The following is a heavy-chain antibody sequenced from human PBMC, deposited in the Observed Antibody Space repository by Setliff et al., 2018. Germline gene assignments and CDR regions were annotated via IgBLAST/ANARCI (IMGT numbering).Heavy chain of an antibody. CDR2: IYYSGST. Sequence: PSETLSLTCTVSGGPFSGASIWSWIRQPPGKGLEFIGYIYYSGSTNYNPSLKSRVTISVDTSKNQFSLKLSSVTAADTAVYYCARGGYYNFWSGSSWFDPWGQGTLVTVSS. CDR1: GGPFSGAS. CDR3: ARGGYYNFWSGSSWFDP. D-gene: IGHD3-3*01. V-gene: IGHV4-59*01. J-gene: IGHJ5*02.